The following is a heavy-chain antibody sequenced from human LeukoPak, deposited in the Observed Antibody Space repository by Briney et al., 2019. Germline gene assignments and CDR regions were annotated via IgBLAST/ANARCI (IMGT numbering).Heavy chain of an antibody. J-gene: IGHJ5*02. CDR2: ISPYNGNT. Sequence: ASVKVSCKASGYTFTNYGISWLRQAPGQGPEWMGWISPYNGNTKYAQKLQGRVTMTTDTSTSTAHMELRSLRSDDTAVYYCARVECSSTSCYNVWFDPWGQGTLVGVSS. CDR1: GYTFTNYG. CDR3: ARVECSSTSCYNVWFDP. D-gene: IGHD2-2*02. V-gene: IGHV1-18*01.